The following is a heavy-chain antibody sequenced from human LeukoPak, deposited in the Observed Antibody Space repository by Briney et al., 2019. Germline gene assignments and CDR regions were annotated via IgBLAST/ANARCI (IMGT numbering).Heavy chain of an antibody. D-gene: IGHD6-19*01. CDR3: ARAMGSGWIFDY. V-gene: IGHV3-7*01. CDR1: GFTFSSYW. J-gene: IGHJ4*02. CDR2: IKQDGSEK. Sequence: PGGSLRLSYAASGFTFSSYWMSWVRQAPGKGLEWEANIKQDGSEKYYVDSAKGRFTISRDNAKNSLYLQMNSLRAEDTAVYYCARAMGSGWIFDYWGQGTLVTVSS.